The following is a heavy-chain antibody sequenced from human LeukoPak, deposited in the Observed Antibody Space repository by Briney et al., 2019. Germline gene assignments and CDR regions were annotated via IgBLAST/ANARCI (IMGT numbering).Heavy chain of an antibody. J-gene: IGHJ4*02. Sequence: GGSLRLSCGASGFTFSSYWISWVRQAPGKGLEWVANIQQSGGAKYYVDSVRGRFTISRDNAKNSLYLQMNSLRAEDTAVYYCARGGDLYCTSAICLPFDDWGQGTLVTVSS. CDR2: IQQSGGAK. CDR3: ARGGDLYCTSAICLPFDD. CDR1: GFTFSSYW. V-gene: IGHV3-7*01. D-gene: IGHD2-8*01.